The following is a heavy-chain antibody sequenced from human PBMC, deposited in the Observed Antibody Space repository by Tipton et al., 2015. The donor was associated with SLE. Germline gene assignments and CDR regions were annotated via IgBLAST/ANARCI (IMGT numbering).Heavy chain of an antibody. D-gene: IGHD3-16*01. CDR3: AREKGDAYPNLVAFDI. CDR1: GYTFTTYG. V-gene: IGHV1-18*01. J-gene: IGHJ3*02. CDR2: TSTFNGKT. Sequence: QSGAEVKEPGASVKVSCKASGYTFTTYGVSWVRQAPGQGLEWMGWTSTFNGKTNYSQNFQGRVTMTTDTSTSTAYMELRSLRSDDTAVYYCAREKGDAYPNLVAFDIWGQGTMVTVSS.